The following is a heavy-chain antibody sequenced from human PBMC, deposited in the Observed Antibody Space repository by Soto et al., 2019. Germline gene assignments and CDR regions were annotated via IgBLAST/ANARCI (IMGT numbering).Heavy chain of an antibody. CDR2: SYWDDDK. J-gene: IGHJ4*02. V-gene: IGHV2-5*02. D-gene: IGHD2-15*01. CDR1: GFSLSTSGVG. CDR3: AHRREGGSFDY. Sequence: QITLKESGPTLVKPTQTLTLTCTFSGFSLSTSGVGVGWIRQPPGKALEWVALSYWDDDKRYSPSLKSRLTITKDTSKNQVVRTMTNMDPVDTATYYCAHRREGGSFDYRGQGTLGTVSS.